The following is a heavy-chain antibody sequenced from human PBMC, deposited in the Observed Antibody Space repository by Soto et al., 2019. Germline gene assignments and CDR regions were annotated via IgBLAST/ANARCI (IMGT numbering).Heavy chain of an antibody. J-gene: IGHJ4*02. CDR2: SYYSGYYSGST. Sequence: PSETLSLTCTVSGDSVTSDSYFWSWIRQPPGKGLEWIGNSYYSGYYSGSTNHNPSLKSRVTVSIDTSRNQFSLKLSSVTAADTAVYYCAREFSNSPEAFDSWGQGSLVTVSS. CDR1: GDSVTSDSYF. CDR3: AREFSNSPEAFDS. V-gene: IGHV4-61*01. D-gene: IGHD6-6*01.